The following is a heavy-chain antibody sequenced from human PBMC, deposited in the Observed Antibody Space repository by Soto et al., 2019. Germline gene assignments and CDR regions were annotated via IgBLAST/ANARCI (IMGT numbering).Heavy chain of an antibody. Sequence: EVQLVESGGGLVQPGGSLRLSCAASGFTFSTYWMHWVRQAPGEGLVWVSRIKTDGSMTNYADSVKGRFTTSRDNAKNTLYLQMNSLRAEDTAVYFCVSASYGDHEYFQNWGQGTLVTVSS. CDR3: VSASYGDHEYFQN. D-gene: IGHD4-17*01. V-gene: IGHV3-74*01. CDR2: IKTDGSMT. J-gene: IGHJ1*01. CDR1: GFTFSTYW.